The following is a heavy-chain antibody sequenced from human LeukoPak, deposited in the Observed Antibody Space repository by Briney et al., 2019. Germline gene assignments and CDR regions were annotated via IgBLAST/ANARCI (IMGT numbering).Heavy chain of an antibody. D-gene: IGHD6-13*01. V-gene: IGHV3-23*01. CDR1: GFTFRSYA. J-gene: IGHJ6*02. Sequence: GGSLRLSCAASGFTFRSYAMSWVRQAPGKGLEWVSAITDSDSGTYYAASVKGRFTISRDNSKNTLYLQMNSLRAEDTAVYYCAKAYGYSSSWTSNYYFYGLDVWGQGTTVTVSS. CDR2: ITDSDSGT. CDR3: AKAYGYSSSWTSNYYFYGLDV.